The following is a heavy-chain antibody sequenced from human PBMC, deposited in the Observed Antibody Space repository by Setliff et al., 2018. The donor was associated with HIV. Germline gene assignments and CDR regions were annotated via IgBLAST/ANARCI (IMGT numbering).Heavy chain of an antibody. V-gene: IGHV4-39*07. Sequence: PSETLSLTCSVSGGSMRSNIYYWGWIRLSPTKGLEWIGSIHLSDTYYNPSLKSRVTISVDTSKDQFSLKLTSLTAADTAVYYCAGSSMAGFDYWGQGKLVTVSS. CDR1: GGSMRSNIYY. CDR2: IHLSDT. D-gene: IGHD6-19*01. J-gene: IGHJ4*02. CDR3: AGSSMAGFDY.